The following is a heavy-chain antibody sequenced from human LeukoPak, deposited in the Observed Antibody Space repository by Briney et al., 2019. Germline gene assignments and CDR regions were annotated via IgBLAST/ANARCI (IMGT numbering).Heavy chain of an antibody. Sequence: SETLSLTCTVSGYSISSGYYWGWIRQPPGKGLEWIGGIYHSGSTYYNPSLKSRVTISVDTSKNQFSLKLSSVTAADTAVYYCARNRELQHFDYWGQGTLVTVSS. CDR2: IYHSGST. D-gene: IGHD1-26*01. V-gene: IGHV4-38-2*02. CDR1: GYSISSGYY. J-gene: IGHJ4*02. CDR3: ARNRELQHFDY.